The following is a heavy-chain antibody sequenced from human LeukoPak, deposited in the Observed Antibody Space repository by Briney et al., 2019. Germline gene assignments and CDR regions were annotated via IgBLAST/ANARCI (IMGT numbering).Heavy chain of an antibody. Sequence: ASVKVSCKASGYTFTSYDINWVRQATGQGLEWMGWMNPNSGNTGYAQKFQGRVTITRNTSISTAYMELSSLRSEDTAVYYCARVPHRDSYSNSFDFDYWGQGTLVTVSS. CDR3: ARVPHRDSYSNSFDFDY. D-gene: IGHD6-6*01. J-gene: IGHJ4*02. V-gene: IGHV1-8*03. CDR1: GYTFTSYD. CDR2: MNPNSGNT.